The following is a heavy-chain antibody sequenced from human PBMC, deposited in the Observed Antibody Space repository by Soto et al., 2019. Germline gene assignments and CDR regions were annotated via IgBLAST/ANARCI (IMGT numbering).Heavy chain of an antibody. Sequence: GGSLRLSCAASGFTFSSYAMHWVRQAPGKGLEGVAVISYDGSNKYYADSVKGRFTISRDNSKNTLYLQMNSLRAEDTAVYYCASDKYSYGYNRPYNSFAPWGQGTLVTV. J-gene: IGHJ5*02. D-gene: IGHD5-18*01. CDR1: GFTFSSYA. CDR3: ASDKYSYGYNRPYNSFAP. CDR2: ISYDGSNK. V-gene: IGHV3-30-3*01.